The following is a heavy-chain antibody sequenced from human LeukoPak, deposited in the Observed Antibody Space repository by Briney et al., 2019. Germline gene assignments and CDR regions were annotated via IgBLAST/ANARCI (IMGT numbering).Heavy chain of an antibody. CDR3: AKDWTTVVTPKGYYFDS. D-gene: IGHD4-23*01. V-gene: IGHV3-23*01. CDR1: GFTFSSYS. Sequence: GGSLRLSCAASGFTFSSYSMSWVRQAPGKGLEWVSAISTTGGSTYYADSVKGRFTVSRDNSKNTLSLQMDSLRVEDTALYYCAKDWTTVVTPKGYYFDSWGQGTLVTVSS. CDR2: ISTTGGST. J-gene: IGHJ4*02.